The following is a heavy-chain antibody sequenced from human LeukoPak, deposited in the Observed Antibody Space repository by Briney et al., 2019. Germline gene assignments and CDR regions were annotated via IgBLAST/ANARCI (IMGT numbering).Heavy chain of an antibody. CDR3: AKWGDNDVLTGYYVPDY. V-gene: IGHV3-23*01. J-gene: IGHJ4*02. CDR2: ILGSGGST. D-gene: IGHD3-9*01. Sequence: PGASLRLSCAASGFTFSNYAMSWVRQAPGKSLEWVSAILGSGGSTYYADSVKGRFTVSRDNSKSTLYLQMNSLRAEDTALYYCAKWGDNDVLTGYYVPDYWGQGTLVTVSS. CDR1: GFTFSNYA.